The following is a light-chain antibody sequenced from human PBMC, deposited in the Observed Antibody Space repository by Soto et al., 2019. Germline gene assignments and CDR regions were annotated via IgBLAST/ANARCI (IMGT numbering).Light chain of an antibody. Sequence: EIVLTQSPGTLSLSPGERASLSCRASQSVRSSSLAWYQQKPGQPPRLLIYGASSRATGIPDRFSGSGSGTDFTLTIRRLEPEDFAVYFCQQYCDSPGSDRWTFGPGLKVEIK. CDR3: QQYCDSPGSDRWT. CDR2: GAS. J-gene: IGKJ1*01. V-gene: IGKV3-20*01. CDR1: QSVRSSS.